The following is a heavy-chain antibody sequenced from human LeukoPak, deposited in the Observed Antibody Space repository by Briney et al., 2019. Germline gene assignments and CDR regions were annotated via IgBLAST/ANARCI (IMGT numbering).Heavy chain of an antibody. CDR3: GRDPGAGYSTN. Sequence: GGSLRLSCAASGFTDSSNYMSWVRQAPGKGLEWVSVIYSGGSTYYADSVKGRFTISRDNSKNTLYLQMNSLRAEDTAVYYCGRDPGAGYSTNWGQGTLVTVSS. V-gene: IGHV3-66*01. CDR2: IYSGGST. D-gene: IGHD6-13*01. J-gene: IGHJ4*02. CDR1: GFTDSSNY.